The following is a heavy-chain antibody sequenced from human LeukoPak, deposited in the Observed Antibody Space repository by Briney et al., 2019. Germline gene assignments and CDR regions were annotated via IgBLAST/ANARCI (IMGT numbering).Heavy chain of an antibody. CDR2: ISGSGDST. V-gene: IGHV3-23*01. D-gene: IGHD3-3*01. Sequence: GGSLRLSCAASGFTFSSYAMSWVRQAPGKGLEWVSGISGSGDSTDYADSVKGRFTISRDNSKNTLYLQMNSLRAEDTAVYYCAKRYYDFWSGDPEYYFDYWGQGTLVTVSS. CDR3: AKRYYDFWSGDPEYYFDY. J-gene: IGHJ4*02. CDR1: GFTFSSYA.